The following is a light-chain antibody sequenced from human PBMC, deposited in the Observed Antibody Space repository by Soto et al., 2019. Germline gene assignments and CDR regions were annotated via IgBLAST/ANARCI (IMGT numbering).Light chain of an antibody. V-gene: IGKV3-11*01. CDR1: QSIGNS. Sequence: EIVLTQSPATLSLSLGERATLSCRASQSIGNSLAWYHQKPGQAPSLLISDASNRATGIPARFSGSGSGTDFSLTISSLEPEDFAVYYCQHRYSWPLTFGGGTKVEIK. CDR3: QHRYSWPLT. J-gene: IGKJ4*01. CDR2: DAS.